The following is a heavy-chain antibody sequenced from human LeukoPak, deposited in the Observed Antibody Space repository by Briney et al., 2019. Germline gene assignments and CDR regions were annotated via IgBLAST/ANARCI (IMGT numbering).Heavy chain of an antibody. CDR1: GGSFSGYY. CDR2: INHSGST. Sequence: SETLSLTCAVYGGSFSGYYWSWIRQPPGKGLEWIGEINHSGSTNYNPSLKSRVTISVDMSKNQFSLKLSSVTAADTAVYYCARQRLEWHYYDSSGYYYFDYWGQGTLVTVSS. J-gene: IGHJ4*02. V-gene: IGHV4-34*01. CDR3: ARQRLEWHYYDSSGYYYFDY. D-gene: IGHD3-22*01.